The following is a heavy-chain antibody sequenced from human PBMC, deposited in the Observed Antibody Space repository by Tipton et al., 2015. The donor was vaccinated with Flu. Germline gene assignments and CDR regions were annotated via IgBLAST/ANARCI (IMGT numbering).Heavy chain of an antibody. Sequence: TLSLTCTVSGGSISSSSYYWGWIRQPPGKGLEWIGSIYHSGSTYYNPSLKSRVTTSVDTAKNQFSLELSSVTAADTAVYYCARGPLLDLWGRGTLVTVSS. J-gene: IGHJ2*01. V-gene: IGHV4-39*07. CDR3: ARGPLLDL. CDR1: GGSISSSSYY. CDR2: IYHSGST. D-gene: IGHD5/OR15-5a*01.